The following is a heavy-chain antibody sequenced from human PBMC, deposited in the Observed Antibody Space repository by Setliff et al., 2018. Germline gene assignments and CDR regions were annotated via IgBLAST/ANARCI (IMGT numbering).Heavy chain of an antibody. Sequence: ASVKVSCKTSGYSFTTYGISWVRQAPGQGLEWMGWISGYSGNTYTAQRFQGRVTMTTDTSTSTAYMELRSLRSDDTAVYYCLRDRPYSNSPEDAFDVWGQGTTVTVSS. D-gene: IGHD6-6*01. CDR3: LRDRPYSNSPEDAFDV. V-gene: IGHV1-18*01. J-gene: IGHJ3*01. CDR2: ISGYSGNT. CDR1: GYSFTTYG.